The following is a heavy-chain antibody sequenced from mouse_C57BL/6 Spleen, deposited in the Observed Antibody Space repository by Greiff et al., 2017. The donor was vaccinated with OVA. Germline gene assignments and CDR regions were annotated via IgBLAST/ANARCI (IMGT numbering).Heavy chain of an antibody. CDR1: GYTFTDYY. CDR2: INPNNGGT. CDR3: ARGILRQLRDY. J-gene: IGHJ2*01. Sequence: VQLQQSGPELVKPGASVKISCKASGYTFTDYYMNWVKQSHGKSLEWIGDINPNNGGTSYNQKFKGKATLTVDKSSSTAYMELRSLTSEDSAVYYCARGILRQLRDYWGQGTTLTVSS. V-gene: IGHV1-26*01. D-gene: IGHD1-1*01.